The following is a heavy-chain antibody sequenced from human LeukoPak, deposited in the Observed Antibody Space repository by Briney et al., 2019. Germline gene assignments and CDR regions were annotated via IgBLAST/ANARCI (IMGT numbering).Heavy chain of an antibody. CDR3: ARVSWGSYPGFDY. J-gene: IGHJ4*02. CDR2: IYYSGST. Sequence: SETLSLTCTVSGGSISSYYWSWIRQPPGKGLEWIGYIYYSGSTNYNPSLKSRVTISVDTSKNQFSLKLSSVTAADTAVYYCARVSWGSYPGFDYWGQGTLVTVSS. CDR1: GGSISSYY. D-gene: IGHD7-27*01. V-gene: IGHV4-59*01.